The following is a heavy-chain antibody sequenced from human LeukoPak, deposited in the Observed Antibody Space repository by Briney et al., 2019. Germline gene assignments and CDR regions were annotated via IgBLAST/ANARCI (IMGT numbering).Heavy chain of an antibody. Sequence: ASVKVSCKASGYTFTMYYIHWVRQAPGQGLEWMGMINPSDGATTYAQRFQGRVTMTRDMSTTTVYMDLRSLRSDDTAVYYCARDLGSGYETNSFDYWGQGTLVTVSS. CDR2: INPSDGAT. CDR3: ARDLGSGYETNSFDY. D-gene: IGHD5-12*01. CDR1: GYTFTMYY. V-gene: IGHV1-46*01. J-gene: IGHJ4*02.